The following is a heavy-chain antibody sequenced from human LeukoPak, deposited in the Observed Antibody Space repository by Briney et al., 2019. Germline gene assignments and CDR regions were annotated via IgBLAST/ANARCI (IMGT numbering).Heavy chain of an antibody. J-gene: IGHJ4*02. CDR2: INHSGST. D-gene: IGHD3-22*01. CDR3: ARDDDSSGYEYFDH. V-gene: IGHV4-34*01. Sequence: SETLSLTCAVYGGSFSGYYWSWIRQPPGKGLEWIGEINHSGSTNYNPSLKSRVTISVDTSKNQFSLKLSSVTAADTAVYYCARDDDSSGYEYFDHWGQGTLVTVSS. CDR1: GGSFSGYY.